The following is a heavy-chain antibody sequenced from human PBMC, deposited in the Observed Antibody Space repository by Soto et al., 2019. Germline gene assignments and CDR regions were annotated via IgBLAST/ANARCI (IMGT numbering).Heavy chain of an antibody. CDR2: INTYNGNT. J-gene: IGHJ6*02. CDR3: AMGDVYVRPSPQDG. Sequence: QVQLVQSGAEVKNPGASVKVSCKASGYTFTRYGIGWARQAPGQGLEGMGWINTYNGNTNYAQNVQGRVTLTTDTSTSTAYMELRSLRSNDTAIYYCAMGDVYVRPSPQDGWGQGTTVIVSS. V-gene: IGHV1-18*01. CDR1: GYTFTRYG. D-gene: IGHD3-16*01.